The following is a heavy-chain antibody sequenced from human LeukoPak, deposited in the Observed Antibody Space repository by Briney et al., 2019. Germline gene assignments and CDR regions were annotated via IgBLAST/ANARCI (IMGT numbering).Heavy chain of an antibody. CDR3: ARSLAVAGNWFDP. CDR2: ISSSSSYI. D-gene: IGHD6-19*01. J-gene: IGHJ5*02. V-gene: IGHV3-21*01. CDR1: GFTFSSYS. Sequence: PGGSLRLSCAASGFTFSSYSMNWVRQAPGKGLEWVSSISSSSSYIYYADSVKGRFTISRDNAKNSLYLQMNSLRAEHTAVYYCARSLAVAGNWFDPWVQGTLVTVSS.